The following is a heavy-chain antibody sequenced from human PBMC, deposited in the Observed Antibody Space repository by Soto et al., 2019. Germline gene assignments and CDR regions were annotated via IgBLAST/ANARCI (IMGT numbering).Heavy chain of an antibody. V-gene: IGHV3-23*01. CDR1: GFTFSSYA. D-gene: IGHD4-4*01. Sequence: EVQLLESGGGLVQPGGSLRLSCAASGFTFSSYAMSWFRQAPGKGLEWVSAISGSGGSTYYGDSVKGRFTISRDNSKNTLYLQMNSLRAEDTAVYYCAKGDGTTVTTFDYWGQGTLVTVSS. CDR3: AKGDGTTVTTFDY. CDR2: ISGSGGST. J-gene: IGHJ4*02.